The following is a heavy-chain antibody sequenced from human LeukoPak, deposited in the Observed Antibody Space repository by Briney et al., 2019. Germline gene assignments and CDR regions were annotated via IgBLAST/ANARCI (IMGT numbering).Heavy chain of an antibody. V-gene: IGHV1-18*01. CDR1: GYTFTSYG. CDR2: ISAYNGNT. CDR3: ARDPSWYSGSYAGVY. D-gene: IGHD1-26*01. J-gene: IGHJ4*02. Sequence: ASVKVFCRASGYTFTSYGISWVRQAPGQGLEWMGWISAYNGNTNYAQKLQGRVTMTTDTSTSTAYMELRSLRSDDTAVYYCARDPSWYSGSYAGVYWGQGTLVTVSS.